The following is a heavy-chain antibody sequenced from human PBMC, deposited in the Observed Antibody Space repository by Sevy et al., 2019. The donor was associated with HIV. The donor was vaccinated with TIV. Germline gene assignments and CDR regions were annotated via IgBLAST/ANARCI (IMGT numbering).Heavy chain of an antibody. D-gene: IGHD2-21*02. J-gene: IGHJ6*02. Sequence: SETLSLTCAVSNYSISSGYYWGWIRQPPGKGLEWIGNGYHGGSTYYNASLHSRVTISLDTSKNHFSLRLRSVTAADTAVYYCARASGGDRLDYYGMDVWGQGTTVTVSS. V-gene: IGHV4-38-2*01. CDR2: GYHGGST. CDR1: NYSISSGYY. CDR3: ARASGGDRLDYYGMDV.